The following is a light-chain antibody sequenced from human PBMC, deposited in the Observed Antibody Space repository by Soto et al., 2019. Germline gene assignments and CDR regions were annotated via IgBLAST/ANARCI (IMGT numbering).Light chain of an antibody. CDR3: QQRSNSIT. CDR2: DAS. V-gene: IGKV3-11*01. J-gene: IGKJ5*01. CDR1: QSISAH. Sequence: EIVLTQSPATLSLSPGARPTLSCRASQSISAHLACYQQKPGQAPRLLIYDASNRATGIPARFGGSGSGTVFTLTISSLEPEDFAIYYCQQRSNSITFGQGTRLEIK.